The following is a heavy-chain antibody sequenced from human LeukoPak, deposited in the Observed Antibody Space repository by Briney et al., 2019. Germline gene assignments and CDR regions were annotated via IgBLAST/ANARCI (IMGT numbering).Heavy chain of an antibody. V-gene: IGHV1-2*02. J-gene: IGHJ6*04. CDR2: INPNSGGT. Sequence: SSVTVSCKASGYTFTGYYIHWVRQAPGQGLEWMGLINPNSGGTNYAQKLQDRVNITSHTSISTAYMELSRLRSDDTAVYYWAKEYSENSMDVWGEGNTVTVSS. D-gene: IGHD6-6*01. CDR3: AKEYSENSMDV. CDR1: GYTFTGYY.